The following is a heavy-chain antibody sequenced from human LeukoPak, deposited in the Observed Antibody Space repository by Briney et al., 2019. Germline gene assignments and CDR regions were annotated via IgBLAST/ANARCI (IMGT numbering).Heavy chain of an antibody. CDR3: AASDDIVVVPAAMEGWFDP. V-gene: IGHV1-58*01. D-gene: IGHD2-2*01. Sequence: SVKVSCKASGFTFTSSAVQWVRQARGQRLEWIGWIVVDSGNTNYAQKFQERVTITRDMSTSTAYMELSSLRSEDTAVYYCAASDDIVVVPAAMEGWFDPWGQGTLVTVSS. J-gene: IGHJ5*02. CDR1: GFTFTSSA. CDR2: IVVDSGNT.